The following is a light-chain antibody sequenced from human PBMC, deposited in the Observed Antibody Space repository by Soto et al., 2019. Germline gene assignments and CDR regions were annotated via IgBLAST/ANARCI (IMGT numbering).Light chain of an antibody. CDR3: QQYNNLPWT. Sequence: EIVMTQSPATLSVSPGERGTLSCRASQSVSSNLAWYQQKPGQAPRLLIYGASTRATGIPARFSGSRSGTEFTLTISSLQSEDFAVYYWQQYNNLPWTFGQGTKVEIK. CDR2: GAS. V-gene: IGKV3-15*01. J-gene: IGKJ1*01. CDR1: QSVSSN.